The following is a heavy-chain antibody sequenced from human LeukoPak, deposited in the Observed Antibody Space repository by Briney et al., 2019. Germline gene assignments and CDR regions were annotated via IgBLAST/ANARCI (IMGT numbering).Heavy chain of an antibody. V-gene: IGHV4-4*07. CDR3: ASRKLGNDY. CDR2: IYTSGST. Sequence: SETLSLTCTVSAYSISSGYYWSWIRQPAGKGLEWIGRIYTSGSTNYNPSLKSRVTMSVDTSKNQFSLKLSSVTAADTAVYYCASRKLGNDYWGQGTLVTVSS. CDR1: AYSISSGYY. J-gene: IGHJ4*02. D-gene: IGHD7-27*01.